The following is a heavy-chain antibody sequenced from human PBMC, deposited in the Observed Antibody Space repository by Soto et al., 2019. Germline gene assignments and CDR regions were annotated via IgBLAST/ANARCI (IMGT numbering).Heavy chain of an antibody. V-gene: IGHV3-7*01. CDR3: ARVFGRNYYYYYYGMDV. J-gene: IGHJ6*02. Sequence: GGSLRLSCAASGFTFSSYWMSWVRQAPGKGLEWVANIKQDGSEKYYVDSVKGRFTISRDNAKNSLYLQMNSLRAEDTAVYYCARVFGRNYYYYYYGMDVWGQGTTVTVSS. CDR1: GFTFSSYW. D-gene: IGHD3-3*01. CDR2: IKQDGSEK.